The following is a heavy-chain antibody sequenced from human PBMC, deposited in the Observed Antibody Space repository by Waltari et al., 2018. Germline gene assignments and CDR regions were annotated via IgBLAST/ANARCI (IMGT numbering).Heavy chain of an antibody. D-gene: IGHD2-21*02. CDR2: IIAAAPAT. V-gene: IGHV3-23*01. CDR3: AKSSGEVTAITSDF. Sequence: EVQLLESGGGLGQPGGSLTLSCIDSGFLFKKSALSWVRQAPGKALEWVSTIIAAAPATFYADSVNGRFSISRVNSKSTVFLQMSGLRADDTATYYCAKSSGEVTAITSDFWGRGTLVTVSS. CDR1: GFLFKKSA. J-gene: IGHJ4*02.